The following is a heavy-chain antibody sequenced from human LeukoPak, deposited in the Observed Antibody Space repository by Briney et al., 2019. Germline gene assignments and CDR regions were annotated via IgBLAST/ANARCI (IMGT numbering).Heavy chain of an antibody. Sequence: GGSLRLSCAASGFTFSSYWMNWVRQAPGKGLEWVSSISSSTSYIYYADSVKGRFTISRDNAKNSLYLQMNSLRPEDTAVYYCARRRDSGSLQHFDYWGQGTLVTVSS. V-gene: IGHV3-21*01. CDR3: ARRRDSGSLQHFDY. CDR2: ISSSTSYI. D-gene: IGHD1-26*01. CDR1: GFTFSSYW. J-gene: IGHJ4*02.